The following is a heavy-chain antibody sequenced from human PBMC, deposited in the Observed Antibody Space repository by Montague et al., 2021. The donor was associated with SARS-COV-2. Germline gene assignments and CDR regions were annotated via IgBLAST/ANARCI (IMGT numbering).Heavy chain of an antibody. V-gene: IGHV4-39*07. J-gene: IGHJ6*02. CDR1: GGSISTTSYY. CDR3: ASDFKISYAMDV. CDR2: IFYSGTT. Sequence: SETLSLTCTVSGGSISTTSYYWVWIRQPPGKGLEWIASIFYSGTTYSNPSLRSRVTISVQTSKNQFSLTVASVTAADTAIYCCASDFKISYAMDVWGQGTTVIVSS.